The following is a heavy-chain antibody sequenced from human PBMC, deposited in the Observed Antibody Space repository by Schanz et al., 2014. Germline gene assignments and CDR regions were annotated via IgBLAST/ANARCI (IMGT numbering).Heavy chain of an antibody. V-gene: IGHV3-33*08. D-gene: IGHD1-26*01. CDR1: GFAFSSFA. J-gene: IGHJ4*02. Sequence: VQLMESGGGLVKPGGSLRLSCVASGFAFSSFAMTWVRQAPGKGLEWVAVIWYDGSNKYYADSVKGRFTISRDNSKNTLFLQMNSLRAEYTAVYYCARDHTTESYYSAGPPIDYWGQGTLLTGSS. CDR3: ARDHTTESYYSAGPPIDY. CDR2: IWYDGSNK.